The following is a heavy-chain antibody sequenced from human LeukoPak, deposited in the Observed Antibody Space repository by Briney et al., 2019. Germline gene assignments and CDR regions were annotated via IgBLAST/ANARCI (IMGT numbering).Heavy chain of an antibody. CDR2: ISSSSSYI. Sequence: PGGSLRLSCEASGFNFNTYSINWVRQAPGKGLEWVSSISSSSSYIYYADSVKGRFTLSRDNAKNSLSLQMNSLGSEDTAVHYCARGGDHPTYLFQYMDVWGKGTTVTVSS. CDR3: ARGGDHPTYLFQYMDV. CDR1: GFNFNTYS. D-gene: IGHD3-16*01. J-gene: IGHJ6*03. V-gene: IGHV3-21*01.